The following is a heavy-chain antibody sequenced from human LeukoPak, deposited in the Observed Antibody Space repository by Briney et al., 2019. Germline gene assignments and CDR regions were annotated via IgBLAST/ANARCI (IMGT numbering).Heavy chain of an antibody. CDR2: ISYVGSNK. CDR3: ARWVAAAFGRFDY. V-gene: IGHV3-30*03. CDR1: GFTFSSYG. J-gene: IGHJ4*02. Sequence: GRSLRLSCAASGFTFSSYGMHWVRQAPGKGLEWVAVISYVGSNKYYADSVKGRFTISRDNSKNTLYLQMNSLRAEGTAVYYCARWVAAAFGRFDYWGQGTLVTVSS. D-gene: IGHD6-13*01.